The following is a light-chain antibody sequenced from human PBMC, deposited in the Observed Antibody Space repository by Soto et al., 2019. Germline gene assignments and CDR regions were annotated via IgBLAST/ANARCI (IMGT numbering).Light chain of an antibody. CDR1: SSDIGTYDY. CDR2: HVS. V-gene: IGLV2-14*01. J-gene: IGLJ1*01. Sequence: QSALTQPASVSGSPGQSITISCTGTSSDIGTYDYVSWYQQHPGKVPRLIIYHVSHRPSGVSNRFSGSKSGNTASLTISGLQAEDEADYYCSSFTTSSSPEVFGTGTKVTVL. CDR3: SSFTTSSSPEV.